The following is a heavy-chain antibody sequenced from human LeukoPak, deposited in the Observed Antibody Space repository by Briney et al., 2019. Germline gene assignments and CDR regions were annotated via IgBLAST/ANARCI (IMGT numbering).Heavy chain of an antibody. V-gene: IGHV4-39*07. CDR1: GGSISSGGYY. J-gene: IGHJ5*02. CDR2: INHSGST. D-gene: IGHD6-13*01. CDR3: ARGGAAAGPGVHNWFDP. Sequence: SETLSLTCTVSGGSISSGGYYWSWIRQPPGKGLEWIGEINHSGSTNYNPSLKSRVTISVDTSKNQFSLKLSSVTAADTAVYYCARGGAAAGPGVHNWFDPWGQGTLVTVSS.